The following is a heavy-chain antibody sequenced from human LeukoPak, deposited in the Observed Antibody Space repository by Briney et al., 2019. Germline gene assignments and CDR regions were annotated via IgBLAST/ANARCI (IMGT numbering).Heavy chain of an antibody. CDR2: MYYSGRS. CDR1: GGSIRSSNNY. D-gene: IGHD3-9*01. Sequence: SETLSLTCTVSGGSIRSSNNYWGWIRQPPGQGLEWIGSMYYSGRSYYNPSLRSRVTISVDTSNNEFSLKLSSVTAADTAVYYCARHIFSSGLYYGMDVWGQGTTVTVSS. V-gene: IGHV4-39*01. CDR3: ARHIFSSGLYYGMDV. J-gene: IGHJ6*02.